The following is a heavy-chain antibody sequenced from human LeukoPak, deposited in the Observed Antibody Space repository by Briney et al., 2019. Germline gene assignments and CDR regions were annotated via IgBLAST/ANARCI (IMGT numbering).Heavy chain of an antibody. V-gene: IGHV4-39*01. CDR3: ARLRGDY. J-gene: IGHJ4*02. CDR1: GGSISGSSYY. D-gene: IGHD3-10*01. Sequence: SETLSLTCTVCGGSISGSSYYWGWIRQSPVKGLEWIGSIYYSGSTYHNPSLKSRVTISVDTSKNQFSLKLSSVTAADTAVYYCARLRGDYWGQGTLVTVSS. CDR2: IYYSGST.